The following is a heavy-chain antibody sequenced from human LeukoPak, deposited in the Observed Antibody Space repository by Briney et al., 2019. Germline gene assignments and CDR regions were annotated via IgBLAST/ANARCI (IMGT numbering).Heavy chain of an antibody. CDR1: GGAISSGTNS. D-gene: IGHD5-12*01. CDR2: IYHSGST. CDR3: ARGRGAFIFDF. V-gene: IGHV4-30-2*01. Sequence: SETLSLTCGVSGGAISSGTNSWSWSRKPPGKGLDWIGYIYHSGSTHYNPSLKSRLTISVDRSKNQFSLKLRSVTAADTAVYYCARGRGAFIFDFWGQGTLVTVSS. J-gene: IGHJ4*02.